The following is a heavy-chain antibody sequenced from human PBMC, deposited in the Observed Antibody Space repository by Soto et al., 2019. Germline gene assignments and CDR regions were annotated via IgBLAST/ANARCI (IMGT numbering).Heavy chain of an antibody. J-gene: IGHJ6*02. D-gene: IGHD3-10*01. CDR1: GYTFTSYY. Sequence: ASVKVSCKASGYTFTSYYMHWVRQAPGQGLEWLGIINPSGGSTSYAQKFQGRVTMTRDTSTSTVYMELSSLRSEDTAVYYCARANYYGSGSPNYYYYGMEVWGQGTTVTVSS. V-gene: IGHV1-46*01. CDR3: ARANYYGSGSPNYYYYGMEV. CDR2: INPSGGST.